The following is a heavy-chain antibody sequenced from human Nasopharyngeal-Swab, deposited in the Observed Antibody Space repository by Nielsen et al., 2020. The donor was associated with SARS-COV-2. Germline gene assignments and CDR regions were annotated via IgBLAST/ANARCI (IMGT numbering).Heavy chain of an antibody. CDR2: IIPIFGTA. CDR3: ARRPTTVTTWWFDP. D-gene: IGHD4-11*01. CDR1: GGTFSSYA. Sequence: SVKVSCKASGGTFSSYAISWVRQAPGQGLEWMGGIIPIFGTANYAQKFQGRVTIPADESTSTAYMELSSLRSEDTAVYYCARRPTTVTTWWFDPWGQGTLVTVSS. J-gene: IGHJ5*02. V-gene: IGHV1-69*13.